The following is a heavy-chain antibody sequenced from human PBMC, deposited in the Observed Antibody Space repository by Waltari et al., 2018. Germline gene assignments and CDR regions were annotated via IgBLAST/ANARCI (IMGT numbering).Heavy chain of an antibody. D-gene: IGHD6-19*01. V-gene: IGHV3-7*01. CDR3: ATSGWYCFDY. CDR2: IKQDVSEK. CDR1: GFTLSSFW. Sequence: EVQLVESGGGLVQPGGSLRLSCAASGFTLSSFWMNWVRQTPGKGLEWVAGIKQDVSEKYYADSGKGRFTISRDNAKNSLYLQMNSLRAEDTAVYYCATSGWYCFDYWGQGTLVTVSS. J-gene: IGHJ4*02.